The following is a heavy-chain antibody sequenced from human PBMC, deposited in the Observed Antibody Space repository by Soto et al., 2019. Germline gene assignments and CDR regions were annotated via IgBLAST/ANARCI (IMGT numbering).Heavy chain of an antibody. Sequence: PGGSLRLSCAASGFTFSSYGMHWVRQAPGKGLEWVAVISYDGSNKYYADSVKGRFTISRDNSKNTLYLQMNSLRAEDTAVYYCAKVGATIFGVVIHYYYYYGMDVWGQGTTVTVSS. V-gene: IGHV3-30*18. J-gene: IGHJ6*02. CDR2: ISYDGSNK. D-gene: IGHD3-3*01. CDR3: AKVGATIFGVVIHYYYYYGMDV. CDR1: GFTFSSYG.